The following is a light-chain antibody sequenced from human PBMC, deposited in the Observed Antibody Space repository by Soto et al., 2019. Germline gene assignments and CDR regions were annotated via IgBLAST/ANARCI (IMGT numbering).Light chain of an antibody. CDR3: QQYSGYSLFT. J-gene: IGKJ3*01. CDR2: DAS. CDR1: QSISGW. Sequence: DIQMTQSPSTLSASVGDRVTITCRASQSISGWLAGYQQRPGKAPKLLIYDASSLESGVPSRFSGSVSGTEFTLTIGGLQHDEFGPYYCQQYSGYSLFTFGPGTIVDIK. V-gene: IGKV1-5*01.